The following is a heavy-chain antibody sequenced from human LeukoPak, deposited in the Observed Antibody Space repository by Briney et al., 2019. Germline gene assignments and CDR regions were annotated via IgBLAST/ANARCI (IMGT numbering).Heavy chain of an antibody. Sequence: PGGSLRLSCAASGFTFSSYSMNWVRQAPGKGLEWVSSISSSSSYIYYADSVKGRSTISRDNAKNSLYLQMNSLRAEDTAVYYCARGQYYDILTGYYHNWFDPWGQGTPVTVSS. V-gene: IGHV3-21*01. J-gene: IGHJ5*02. CDR2: ISSSSSYI. D-gene: IGHD3-9*01. CDR3: ARGQYYDILTGYYHNWFDP. CDR1: GFTFSSYS.